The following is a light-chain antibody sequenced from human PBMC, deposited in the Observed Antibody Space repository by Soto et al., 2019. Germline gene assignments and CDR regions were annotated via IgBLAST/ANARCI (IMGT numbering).Light chain of an antibody. CDR2: CAS. J-gene: IGKJ4*01. Sequence: DIADTQGEGMLTLSTGARATISCRVSQSGSSSYLAWYQQKPGQAPRLLIYCASSRATGVPDRFSGSGSGTDFTLTISRLEPEDFAVYYCQHRRNWPPVFGGGTIVDIK. CDR3: QHRRNWPPV. CDR1: QSGSSSY. V-gene: IGKV3D-20*02.